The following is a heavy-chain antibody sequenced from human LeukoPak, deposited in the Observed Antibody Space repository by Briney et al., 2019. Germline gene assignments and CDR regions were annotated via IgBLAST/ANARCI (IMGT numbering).Heavy chain of an antibody. CDR1: GYSISSGYY. CDR2: IYHSGST. D-gene: IGHD1-26*01. J-gene: IGHJ3*02. V-gene: IGHV4-38-2*02. Sequence: PSETLSLTCTVSGYSISSGYYWGWIRQPPGKGLEWIGSIYHSGSTYYNPSLKSRVTISVDTSKNQFSLKLSSVTAADTAVYYCARDLLPVRGSYYSSDAFDIWGQGTMVTVSS. CDR3: ARDLLPVRGSYYSSDAFDI.